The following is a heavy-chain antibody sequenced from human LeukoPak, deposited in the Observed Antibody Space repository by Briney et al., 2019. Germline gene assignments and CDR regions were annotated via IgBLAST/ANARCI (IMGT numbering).Heavy chain of an antibody. Sequence: KPSETLSLTCTVSGGSISTYSYYWGWIRQPPGKELEWIGTISYSGSTYYNASLKSRVSVSVDTSKNQFSLKLSSVTAADTAVYYCARDRDSSWFGGFDYWGQGTLVTVSS. CDR1: GGSISTYSYY. CDR3: ARDRDSSWFGGFDY. V-gene: IGHV4-39*07. D-gene: IGHD6-13*01. J-gene: IGHJ4*02. CDR2: ISYSGST.